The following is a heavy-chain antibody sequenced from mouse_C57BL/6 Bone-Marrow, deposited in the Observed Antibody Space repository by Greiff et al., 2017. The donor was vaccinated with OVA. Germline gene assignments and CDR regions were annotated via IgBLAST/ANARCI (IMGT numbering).Heavy chain of an antibody. V-gene: IGHV1-53*01. J-gene: IGHJ2*01. D-gene: IGHD1-1*01. CDR3: ARDGCSDY. CDR1: GYTFTSYW. Sequence: QVQLQQPGTELVKPGASVKLSCKASGYTFTSYWMHWVKQRPGQGLEWIGKINPSNGGTNYTEKFKSKATLTVDKSSSTAYMQLSSLTSEGAAVYYSARDGCSDYWGQGTTLTVSS. CDR2: INPSNGGT.